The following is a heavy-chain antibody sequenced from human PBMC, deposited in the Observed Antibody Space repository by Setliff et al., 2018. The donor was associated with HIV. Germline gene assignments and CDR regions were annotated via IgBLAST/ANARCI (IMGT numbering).Heavy chain of an antibody. Sequence: ASVKVSCKASGYNFTDYDINWVRQATGQGLEWMGWMNPNNGNTGYAEKFQGRVTMTRDTSISTAYMELSSLRSDDTAVYYCARGTAPRPASVLEFLEWLFPNWFGPWGQGTLVTVS. V-gene: IGHV1-8*02. CDR2: MNPNNGNT. CDR1: GYNFTDYD. D-gene: IGHD3-3*02. CDR3: ARGTAPRPASVLEFLEWLFPNWFGP. J-gene: IGHJ5*02.